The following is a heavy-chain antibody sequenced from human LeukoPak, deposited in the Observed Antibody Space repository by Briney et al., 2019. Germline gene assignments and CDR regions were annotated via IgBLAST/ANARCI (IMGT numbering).Heavy chain of an antibody. CDR1: GFTFSSYA. Sequence: GRSLRLSCAASGFTFSSYAMHWVRQAPGKGLEWVAVISYDGSNKYYADSVKGRFTISRDNSKNTLYLQMNSLRAEDTAVYSCAREGKGYCSSTSCSRRGNWFDSWGQGTLVTVSS. CDR2: ISYDGSNK. CDR3: AREGKGYCSSTSCSRRGNWFDS. D-gene: IGHD2-2*01. J-gene: IGHJ5*01. V-gene: IGHV3-30*04.